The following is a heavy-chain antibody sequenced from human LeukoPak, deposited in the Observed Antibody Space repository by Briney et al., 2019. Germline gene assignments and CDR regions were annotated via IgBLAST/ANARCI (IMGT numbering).Heavy chain of an antibody. J-gene: IGHJ4*02. V-gene: IGHV4-59*01. Sequence: ASETLSLTCTVSGGSISSYYWSWIRQPPGKGLEWIAYIYYSGSTNYNPSLKSRVTISVDTSKNQFSLKLSSVTAADTAVYYCARRVGDKDYFDYWGQGTLVTVSS. CDR1: GGSISSYY. CDR2: IYYSGST. D-gene: IGHD1-26*01. CDR3: ARRVGDKDYFDY.